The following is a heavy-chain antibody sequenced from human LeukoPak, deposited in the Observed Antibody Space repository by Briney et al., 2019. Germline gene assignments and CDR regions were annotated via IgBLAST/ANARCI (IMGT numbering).Heavy chain of an antibody. CDR3: AKGQNNIVVVVAAIH. CDR2: ISGSGGST. CDR1: GFTFNSYA. D-gene: IGHD2-15*01. V-gene: IGHV3-23*01. J-gene: IGHJ4*02. Sequence: PGGSLRLSCAASGFTFNSYAMSWVRQAPGKGLEWVSAISGSGGSTYCADSVKGRFTISRDNSKNTLYLQMNSLRAEDTAVYYCAKGQNNIVVVVAAIHWGQGTLVTVSS.